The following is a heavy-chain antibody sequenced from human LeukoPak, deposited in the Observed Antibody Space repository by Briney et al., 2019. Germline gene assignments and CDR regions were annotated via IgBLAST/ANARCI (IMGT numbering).Heavy chain of an antibody. Sequence: GRSLRLSCAASGFTFSSYGMHWVRQAPGKGLEWVALLSYDGSNKYYADSVKGRFTVSRDNSKNTSYLQMNSLRPEDTAVYYCAITAVDDAGTSTASIPLDYWGQGTLVTVSS. V-gene: IGHV3-30*03. CDR3: AITAVDDAGTSTASIPLDY. CDR2: LSYDGSNK. D-gene: IGHD6-19*01. CDR1: GFTFSSYG. J-gene: IGHJ4*02.